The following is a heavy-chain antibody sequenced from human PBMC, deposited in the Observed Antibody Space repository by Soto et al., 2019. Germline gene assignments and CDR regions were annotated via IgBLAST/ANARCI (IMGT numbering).Heavy chain of an antibody. J-gene: IGHJ5*02. D-gene: IGHD4-17*01. Sequence: QVQLRQWGAGLLKPSETLSLTCVVSGGSFSDYKWTWIRQSPEKGLEWIGEIRHNGDTNSKPSLRSRLTMSLDTSKNQFSLHSSSVTSADTAVYFCAGGPDYGDYDAWGQGTLVTVSS. CDR1: GGSFSDYK. CDR3: AGGPDYGDYDA. CDR2: IRHNGDT. V-gene: IGHV4-34*01.